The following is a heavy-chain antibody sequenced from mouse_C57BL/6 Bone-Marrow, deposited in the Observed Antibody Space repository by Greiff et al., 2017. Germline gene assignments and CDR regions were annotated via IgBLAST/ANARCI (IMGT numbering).Heavy chain of an antibody. CDR3: ARDDGGRFAY. J-gene: IGHJ3*01. CDR2: SRNKANDYTT. Sequence: EVKLMESGGGLVQSGRSLRLSCATSGFTFSDFYMEWVRQAPGKGLEWIAASRNKANDYTTEYSASVKGRFIVSRDTSQSILYLQMNALRAEDTAIYYCARDDGGRFAYWGKGTLVTVSA. CDR1: GFTFSDFY. V-gene: IGHV7-1*01.